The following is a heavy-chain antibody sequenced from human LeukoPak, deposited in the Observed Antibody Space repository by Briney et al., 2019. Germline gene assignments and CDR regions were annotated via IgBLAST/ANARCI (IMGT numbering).Heavy chain of an antibody. CDR2: IYYSGST. V-gene: IGHV4-39*07. CDR1: GGSISSSSYY. Sequence: SETLSLTCTVSGGSISSSSYYWGWIRQPPGKGLEWIGSIYYSGSTYYNPSLKSRVTISVDTSKNQFSLKLSSVTAADTAVYYCARVAYYYYMDVWGKGTTVTVSS. CDR3: ARVAYYYYMDV. J-gene: IGHJ6*03.